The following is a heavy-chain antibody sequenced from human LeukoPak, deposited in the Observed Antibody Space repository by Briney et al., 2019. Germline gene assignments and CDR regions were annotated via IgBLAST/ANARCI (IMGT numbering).Heavy chain of an antibody. CDR1: GFTFSSYA. CDR3: AKDLGAREFDY. D-gene: IGHD1-26*01. J-gene: IGHJ4*02. Sequence: GGSLRLSCAASGFTFSSYAMSWVRQAPGKGLGWVSSITGSGTSTYYADSVKGRFTISRDNSKNTLFLQMNSLRAEDTAVYYCAKDLGAREFDYWGQGTLVTVSS. CDR2: ITGSGTST. V-gene: IGHV3-23*01.